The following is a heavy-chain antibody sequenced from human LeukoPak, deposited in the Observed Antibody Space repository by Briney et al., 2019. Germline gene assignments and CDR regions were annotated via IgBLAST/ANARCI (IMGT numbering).Heavy chain of an antibody. CDR3: AKDLNRRYSNYEFDP. Sequence: GGSLRLSCAASGFTFSSYGMHWVRQAPGKGLEWVAVIWYDGSNKYYADSVKGRFTISRDNSKNTLYLQMNSLRAEDTAVYYCAKDLNRRYSNYEFDPWGQGTLVTVSS. CDR1: GFTFSSYG. D-gene: IGHD4-11*01. CDR2: IWYDGSNK. J-gene: IGHJ5*02. V-gene: IGHV3-33*06.